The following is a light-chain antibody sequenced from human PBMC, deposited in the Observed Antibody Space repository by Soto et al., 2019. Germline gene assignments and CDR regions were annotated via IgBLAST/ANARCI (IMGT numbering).Light chain of an antibody. V-gene: IGKV1-27*01. CDR2: ATS. CDR3: QKYNSAALT. J-gene: IGKJ4*01. CDR1: QGIAPY. Sequence: DVQMTQSPSSLSAFVGDRDTITCRASQGIAPYLAWFQQKPGKVPKLLIYATSTLQSGVPSRFSGSGSGTDLTLTISSLQPEDVGTYYCQKYNSAALTFGGGTKVDMK.